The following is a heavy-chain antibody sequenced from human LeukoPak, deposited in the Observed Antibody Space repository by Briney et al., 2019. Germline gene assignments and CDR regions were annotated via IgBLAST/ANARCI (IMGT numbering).Heavy chain of an antibody. V-gene: IGHV3-23*01. CDR3: ARAYSYGYYFDY. D-gene: IGHD5-18*01. CDR2: ISGGGGST. CDR1: GFTFSSYA. Sequence: GGSLRLSCAASGFTFSSYAMSWVRQSPGKGLEWVSAISGGGGSTYYADSVRGRFTISRDNAKNSLYLQMNSLRDEDTAVYYCARAYSYGYYFDYWGQGTLVTVSS. J-gene: IGHJ4*02.